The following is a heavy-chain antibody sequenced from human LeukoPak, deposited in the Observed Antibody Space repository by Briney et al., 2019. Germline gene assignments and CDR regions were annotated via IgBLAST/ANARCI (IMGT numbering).Heavy chain of an antibody. Sequence: PGGSLRLSCAASGFTFSSYAMHWVRQAPGKGLEWVAVISYDGSNKYYADPVKGRFTISRDNSKNTLYLQMNSLRAEDTAVYYCARATGGYDLMGPFDYWGQGTLVTVSS. CDR1: GFTFSSYA. V-gene: IGHV3-30*04. D-gene: IGHD5-12*01. CDR3: ARATGGYDLMGPFDY. J-gene: IGHJ4*02. CDR2: ISYDGSNK.